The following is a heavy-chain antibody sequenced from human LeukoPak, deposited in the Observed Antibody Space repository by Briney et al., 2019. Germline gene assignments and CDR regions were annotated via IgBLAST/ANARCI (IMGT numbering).Heavy chain of an antibody. V-gene: IGHV3-9*01. Sequence: GRSLRLSCAASGFTFDDYAMHWVRQAPGKGLEWVSGISWNSGSIGYADSVKGRFTISRDNAKNSLYLQMNSLRAEDTALYYCAKDIGETGGTYYDSSGYWALDAFDIWGQGTMVTVSS. CDR2: ISWNSGSI. CDR3: AKDIGETGGTYYDSSGYWALDAFDI. CDR1: GFTFDDYA. J-gene: IGHJ3*02. D-gene: IGHD3-22*01.